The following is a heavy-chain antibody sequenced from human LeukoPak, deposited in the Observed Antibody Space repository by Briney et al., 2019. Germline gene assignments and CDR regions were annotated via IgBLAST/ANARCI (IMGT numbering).Heavy chain of an antibody. CDR3: AAIPVFGVVLHQEPV. CDR1: GYTFTSYD. D-gene: IGHD3-3*01. CDR2: FIPILGTA. V-gene: IGHV1-69*10. J-gene: IGHJ6*04. Sequence: SVKVSCKASGYTFTSYDINWVRQATGQGLEWMGVFIPILGTANSTQRFHDRLTITADISTNTAYMELSSLRSEDTAVYFCAAIPVFGVVLHQEPVWGKGTTVTVSS.